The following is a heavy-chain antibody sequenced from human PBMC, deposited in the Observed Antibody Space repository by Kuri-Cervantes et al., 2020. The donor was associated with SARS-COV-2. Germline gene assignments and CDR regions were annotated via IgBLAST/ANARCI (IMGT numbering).Heavy chain of an antibody. J-gene: IGHJ6*03. CDR1: GNSLSSGDYY. D-gene: IGHD6-25*01. CDR2: IYHSGST. Sequence: SETLSLTCTVSGNSLSSGDYYWGWIRQPPGKGLEWIGSIYHSGSTYYNPSLKSRVTISVDTSKNQFSLKLSSVTAADTAVYYCARQEAAATVLYYYYMDVWGKGTTVTVSS. CDR3: ARQEAAATVLYYYYMDV. V-gene: IGHV4-38-2*02.